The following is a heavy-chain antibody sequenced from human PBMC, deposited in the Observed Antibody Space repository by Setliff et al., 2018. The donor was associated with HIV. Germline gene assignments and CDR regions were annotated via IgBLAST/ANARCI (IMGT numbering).Heavy chain of an antibody. V-gene: IGHV3-15*01. CDR3: TKFSEWSEDY. CDR1: GFNFATAW. CDR2: IRGEADGGET. D-gene: IGHD3-3*01. Sequence: GGSLRLSCEASGFNFATAWMNWVRRAPGKGLEWVARIRGEADGGETEYAAPVKGRFTVSRDDSKNTLYLQMNSLKTDDTAAYFCTKFSEWSEDYWGQGTLVTV. J-gene: IGHJ4*02.